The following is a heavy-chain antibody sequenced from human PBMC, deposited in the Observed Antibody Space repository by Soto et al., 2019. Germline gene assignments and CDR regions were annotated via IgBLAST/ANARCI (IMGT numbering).Heavy chain of an antibody. CDR1: GGSISSYY. Sequence: SETLSLTCTVSGGSISSYYWSWIRQPPGKGLEWIGYIYYSGSTNYNPSLKSRVTISVDTSKNQFSLKLSSVTAADTAAYYCARSTQPSRTYYDFWFKRTAPDSGMDVWGQGTTVTVSS. J-gene: IGHJ6*02. CDR3: ARSTQPSRTYYDFWFKRTAPDSGMDV. CDR2: IYYSGST. D-gene: IGHD3-3*01. V-gene: IGHV4-59*01.